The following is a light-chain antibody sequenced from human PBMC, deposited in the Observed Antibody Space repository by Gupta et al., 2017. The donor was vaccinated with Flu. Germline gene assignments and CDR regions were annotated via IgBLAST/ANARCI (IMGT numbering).Light chain of an antibody. CDR1: SLRKYS. Sequence: SADLTQDASVSGALGQTVRITCQGDSLRKYSASWYQQKPGQAPVVVIYGKDNRPSGIPDRFSGSSSGNTASLIITGTRAEDEADYYCNSRDSTGNHVVFGGGTKLTVL. J-gene: IGLJ2*01. CDR3: NSRDSTGNHVV. CDR2: GKD. V-gene: IGLV3-19*01.